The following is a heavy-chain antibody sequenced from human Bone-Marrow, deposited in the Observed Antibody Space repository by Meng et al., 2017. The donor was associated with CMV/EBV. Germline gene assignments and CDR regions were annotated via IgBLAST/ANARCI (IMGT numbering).Heavy chain of an antibody. CDR1: GGSFSGYY. J-gene: IGHJ5*02. D-gene: IGHD2-2*01. V-gene: IGHV4-34*01. CDR3: AREPLIGDIVVVPAALGSWFDP. CDR2: INHSGST. Sequence: GSLRLSCAVYGGSFSGYYWSWIRQPPGKGLEWIGEINHSGSTNYNPSLKSRVTISVDTSKSQFSLKLSSVTAADTAVYYCAREPLIGDIVVVPAALGSWFDPWGQGTLVTVSS.